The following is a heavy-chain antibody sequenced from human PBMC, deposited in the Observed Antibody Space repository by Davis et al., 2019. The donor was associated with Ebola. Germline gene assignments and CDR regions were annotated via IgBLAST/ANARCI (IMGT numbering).Heavy chain of an antibody. D-gene: IGHD6-19*01. CDR1: GYTFTNYG. J-gene: IGHJ4*02. V-gene: IGHV1-18*01. CDR2: ISTYNDDT. CDR3: ARGYSSAWYYFDF. Sequence: ASVKVSCKASGYTFTNYGVGWVRQVPGQGFEWMGWISTYNDDTVYAQKFQDRVTMTTDTSTNTAYMDLRSLRSDDTAVYYCARGYSSAWYYFDFWGQGTLVTVSS.